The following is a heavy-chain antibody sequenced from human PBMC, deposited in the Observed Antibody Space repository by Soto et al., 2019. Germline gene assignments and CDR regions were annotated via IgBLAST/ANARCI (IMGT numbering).Heavy chain of an antibody. CDR2: INVYNGDR. J-gene: IGHJ5*02. D-gene: IGHD2-21*02. V-gene: IGHV1-18*01. CDR3: ARLQLGGDRILNWFDP. Sequence: QVQVVQSGPELKKPGASVKVSCKAQGYIFTKYGIGWVRQAPGHGLEWMGLINVYNGDRKVAQKFQDRVTMTTYTATDTAYMELKSLRSGDTAVYYCARLQLGGDRILNWFDPWGQGTLVTVSS. CDR1: GYIFTKYG.